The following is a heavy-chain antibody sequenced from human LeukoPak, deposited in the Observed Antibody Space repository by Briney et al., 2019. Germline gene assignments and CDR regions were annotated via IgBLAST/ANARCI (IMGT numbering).Heavy chain of an antibody. D-gene: IGHD3-22*01. V-gene: IGHV1-2*02. J-gene: IGHJ4*02. CDR3: ARVRYYYDSSGYPDY. CDR1: GYTFTGYY. CDR2: INPNSGGT. Sequence: ASVKVSCKASGYTFTGYYMHWVRQAPGRGLEWMGWINPNSGGTNYAQKFQGRVTMTRDTSISTAYMELSRLRSDDTAVYYCARVRYYYDSSGYPDYWGQGTLVTVSS.